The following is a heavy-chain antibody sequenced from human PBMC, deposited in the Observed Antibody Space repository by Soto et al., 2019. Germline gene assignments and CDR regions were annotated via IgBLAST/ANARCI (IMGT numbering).Heavy chain of an antibody. CDR1: GFTFTYAW. V-gene: IGHV3-15*07. CDR2: IKSKTDGATT. CDR3: ATVHTTVTFDS. D-gene: IGHD4-17*01. J-gene: IGHJ4*01. Sequence: GGSLRLSCAAAGFTFTYAWMDWVRQAPGKGLEWVGRIKSKTDGATTDYAAPVKGRFSISRDDSKNTLYLQMNSLKTEDTGVYYCATVHTTVTFDSWGHGTLVTVSS.